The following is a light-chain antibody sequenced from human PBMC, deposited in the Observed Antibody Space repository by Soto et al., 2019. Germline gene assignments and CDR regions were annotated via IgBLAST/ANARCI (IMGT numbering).Light chain of an antibody. Sequence: IVLTQSPGTLSLSPGESATLSCSASHNVTGSFLAWYHHKPGHSPRLLLYGASSRATGIPERFSGGGSGKDFTLTISRLEPDDFAIYYCQQYADSSPTFGGGTKVEIK. CDR1: HNVTGSF. CDR2: GAS. J-gene: IGKJ4*01. CDR3: QQYADSSPT. V-gene: IGKV3-20*01.